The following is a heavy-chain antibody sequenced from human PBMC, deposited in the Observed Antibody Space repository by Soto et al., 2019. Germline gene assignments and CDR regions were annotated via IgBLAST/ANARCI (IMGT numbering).Heavy chain of an antibody. V-gene: IGHV3-53*01. CDR2: IYSGGST. CDR1: GFTVSSNY. CDR3: ARDIPPGSYSYYYGMDV. Sequence: VGSLRLSCAASGFTVSSNYMSWVRQAPGKGLEWVSVIYSGGSTYYADSVKGRFTISRDNSKNTLYLQMNSLRAEDTAVYYCARDIPPGSYSYYYGMDVWGQGTTVTAP. D-gene: IGHD3-10*01. J-gene: IGHJ6*02.